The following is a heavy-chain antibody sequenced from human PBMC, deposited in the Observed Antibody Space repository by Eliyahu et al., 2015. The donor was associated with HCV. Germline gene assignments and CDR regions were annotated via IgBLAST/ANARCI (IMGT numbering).Heavy chain of an antibody. V-gene: IGHV3-23*01. Sequence: EVQLLESGGGLVQPGGSLRLSCAASGFMLSTFAMNWVRQAPGKGLGWVSAISGSGSRTYYADSVQGRFTISRDNSKNTLYLQMNSLRAEDTALYYCAYCSRSSCYTTDRGVLDYWGQGTQVTVSS. CDR1: GFMLSTFA. CDR3: AYCSRSSCYTTDRGVLDY. J-gene: IGHJ4*02. CDR2: ISGSGSRT. D-gene: IGHD2-2*02.